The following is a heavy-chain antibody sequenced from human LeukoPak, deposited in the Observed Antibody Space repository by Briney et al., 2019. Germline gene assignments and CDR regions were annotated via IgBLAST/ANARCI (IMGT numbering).Heavy chain of an antibody. V-gene: IGHV4-39*07. CDR3: ARRESGSYSSRRFDP. CDR1: GGSISGSAYH. CDR2: INHSGST. D-gene: IGHD6-13*01. J-gene: IGHJ5*02. Sequence: PSETLSLTCTVSGGSISGSAYHWGWIRQPPGKGLEWIGEINHSGSTNYNPSLKSRVTISVDTSKNQFSLKLSSVTAADTAVYYCARRESGSYSSRRFDPWGQGTLVTVSS.